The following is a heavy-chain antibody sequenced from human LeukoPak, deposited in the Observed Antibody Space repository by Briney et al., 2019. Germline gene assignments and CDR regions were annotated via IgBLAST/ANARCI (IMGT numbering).Heavy chain of an antibody. J-gene: IGHJ5*02. CDR2: ISGSGSST. V-gene: IGHV3-23*01. Sequence: GGSLRLSCAASGFTFSSYDMSWVRQAPGKGLEWVSGISGSGSSTYYADSVKGRFTISRDDSKSTLYLQMNSLRAEDTAVYYCAKDRHAPGRYCSSTICFPFDPWGQGTLVTVSS. CDR3: AKDRHAPGRYCSSTICFPFDP. D-gene: IGHD2-2*01. CDR1: GFTFSSYD.